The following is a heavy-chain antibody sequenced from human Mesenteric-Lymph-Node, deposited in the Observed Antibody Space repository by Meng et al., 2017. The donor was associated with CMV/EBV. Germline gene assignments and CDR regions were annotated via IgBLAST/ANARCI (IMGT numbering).Heavy chain of an antibody. CDR3: ASGPVVDDWYFDY. CDR1: GFTFSDYY. V-gene: IGHV3-11*01. J-gene: IGHJ4*02. CDR2: ISSSGSTI. D-gene: IGHD2-15*01. Sequence: GESLKISCAASGFTFSDYYMSWIRQAPGKGLEWVSYISSSGSTIYYADFVKGRFTISRDNAKNSLYLQMNSLRAEDTAVYYCASGPVVDDWYFDYWGQGTLVTVSS.